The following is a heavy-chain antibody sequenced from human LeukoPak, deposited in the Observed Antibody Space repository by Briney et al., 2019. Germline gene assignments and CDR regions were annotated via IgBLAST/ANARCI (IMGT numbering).Heavy chain of an antibody. CDR1: GFTFSSYG. J-gene: IGHJ4*02. Sequence: GGSLRLSCAASGFTFSSYGMHWVRQAPGKGLEWVAFIRYDGSNKYYADSVKGRFTISRDNSKNTVYLQINTLRTDDAAIYYCAKPYPTLTTSAVLDNWGQGTLVTVSS. D-gene: IGHD1-1*01. CDR3: AKPYPTLTTSAVLDN. V-gene: IGHV3-30*02. CDR2: IRYDGSNK.